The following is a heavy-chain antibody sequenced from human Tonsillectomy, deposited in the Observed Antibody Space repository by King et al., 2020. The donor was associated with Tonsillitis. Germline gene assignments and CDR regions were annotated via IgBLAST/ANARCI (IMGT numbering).Heavy chain of an antibody. CDR3: ARGPNGGNLLFDI. Sequence: VQLQESGPGLVKPSETLSLTCTVSGDSIRTYYWRWIRQPPGKGLEWIGYIYYRWSTNYNPSLKSRVTISVDTSKNQFSLNLNSVTAADTAVYYCARGPNGGNLLFDIWGQGTVVTVSS. D-gene: IGHD4-23*01. CDR1: GDSIRTYY. V-gene: IGHV4-59*01. J-gene: IGHJ3*02. CDR2: IYYRWST.